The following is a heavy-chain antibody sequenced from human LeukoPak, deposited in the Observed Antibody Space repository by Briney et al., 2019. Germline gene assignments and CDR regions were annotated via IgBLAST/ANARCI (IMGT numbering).Heavy chain of an antibody. J-gene: IGHJ4*02. CDR3: ARVLARRVVIIGYFDY. D-gene: IGHD3-3*01. CDR1: GFTFSSYW. V-gene: IGHV3-7*01. CDR2: IKQDGSEK. Sequence: SGGSLRLSCAASGFTFSSYWMSWVRRAPGKGLEWVANIKQDGSEKFYVDSVEGRFTISRDNAKNSLYLQMSSLRAEDTAVYYCARVLARRVVIIGYFDYWGQGILVTVSS.